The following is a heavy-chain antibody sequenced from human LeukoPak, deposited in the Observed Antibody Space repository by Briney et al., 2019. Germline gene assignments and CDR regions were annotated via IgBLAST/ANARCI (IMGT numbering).Heavy chain of an antibody. J-gene: IGHJ4*02. Sequence: PGGSLRLSCATSGFTFSNAWMNWVRQAPGKGLEWVANIKQDGSEKYYVDSVEGRFTISRDNAKNSLYLQMNSLRAEDTAVYYCARERPSSGYYPYYFDYWGQGTLVTVSS. V-gene: IGHV3-7*01. CDR3: ARERPSSGYYPYYFDY. CDR1: GFTFSNAW. D-gene: IGHD3-22*01. CDR2: IKQDGSEK.